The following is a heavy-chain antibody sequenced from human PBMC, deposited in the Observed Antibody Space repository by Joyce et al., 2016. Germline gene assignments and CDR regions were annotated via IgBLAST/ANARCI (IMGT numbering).Heavy chain of an antibody. Sequence: QVQLVQSGAEVKKPGASVKVSCKASGYDFLSLGISWVRQAPGQGLEWMGWISANYGNTNYAQKRQGRVTLTRDTSTNTAYMELRSLSSDDTAVYYCERGQDSFDIWGQGTMVTVSS. CDR3: ERGQDSFDI. J-gene: IGHJ3*02. V-gene: IGHV1-18*01. CDR1: GYDFLSLG. CDR2: ISANYGNT.